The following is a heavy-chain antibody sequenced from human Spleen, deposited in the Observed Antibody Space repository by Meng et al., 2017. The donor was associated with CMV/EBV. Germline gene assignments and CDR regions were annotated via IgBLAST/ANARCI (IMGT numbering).Heavy chain of an antibody. Sequence: FSGFSLSTSGVGLGWIRQPPGKALDWLALIYWDDDKRYSPSLKSRLTITKDTSKNQVVLTMTNMDPVDTATYYCAHRRVAVAKTYFDYWGQGTLVTVSS. D-gene: IGHD6-19*01. CDR1: GFSLSTSGVG. CDR2: IYWDDDK. J-gene: IGHJ4*02. CDR3: AHRRVAVAKTYFDY. V-gene: IGHV2-5*02.